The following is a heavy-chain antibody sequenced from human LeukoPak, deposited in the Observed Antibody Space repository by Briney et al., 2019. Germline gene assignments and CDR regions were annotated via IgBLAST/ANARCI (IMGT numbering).Heavy chain of an antibody. CDR3: ARESSNTMIVVVTYYYYYMDV. V-gene: IGHV3-21*01. Sequence: GGSLRLSCAASGFTFSSYSMNWVRQAPGKGLEWVSSISSSSYIYYADSVKGRFTISRDNAKNSPYLQMNSLRAEDTAVYYCARESSNTMIVVVTYYYYYMDVWGKGTTVTVSS. CDR1: GFTFSSYS. D-gene: IGHD3-22*01. CDR2: ISSSSYI. J-gene: IGHJ6*03.